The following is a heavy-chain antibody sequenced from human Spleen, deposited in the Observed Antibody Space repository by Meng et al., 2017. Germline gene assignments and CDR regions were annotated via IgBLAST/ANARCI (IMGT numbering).Heavy chain of an antibody. CDR3: ARGGLEPVDY. J-gene: IGHJ4*02. CDR2: ISGSGGGT. CDR1: GFTFSSYA. D-gene: IGHD1-1*01. Sequence: GESLKISCAASGFTFSSYAMSWVRQAPGKGLEWVSGISGSGGGTTYADSVKGRFTISRDNAKNTLYLQMNSLSVEDTAVYFCARGGLEPVDYWGQGTLVTVSS. V-gene: IGHV3-23*01.